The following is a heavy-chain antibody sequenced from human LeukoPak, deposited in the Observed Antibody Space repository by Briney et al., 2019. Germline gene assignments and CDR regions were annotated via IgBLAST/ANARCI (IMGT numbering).Heavy chain of an antibody. J-gene: IGHJ4*02. D-gene: IGHD3-10*01. V-gene: IGHV4-39*01. CDR2: IYYSGST. CDR3: ARHDSYSGSERLGPIDY. Sequence: SETLSLTCTDSGGSISSSSYYWGWIRQPPGKGLEWIGSIYYSGSTYYNPSLKSRVTISVDTSKNQFSLKLSSVTAADTAVYYCARHDSYSGSERLGPIDYWGQGTLVTVSS. CDR1: GGSISSSSYY.